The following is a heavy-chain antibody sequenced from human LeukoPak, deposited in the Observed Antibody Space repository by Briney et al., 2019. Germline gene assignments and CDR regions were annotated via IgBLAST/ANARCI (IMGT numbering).Heavy chain of an antibody. CDR2: IYYSGST. V-gene: IGHV4-31*03. CDR1: GGSISSGGYY. Sequence: PSETLSLTCTVSGGSISSGGYYWSWIRQHPGKGLEWIGYIYYSGSTYYNPSLKSRVTISVDTSKNQFSLKLSSVTAADTAVYYCARDGPRGAFDIWAKGQWSPSLQ. J-gene: IGHJ3*02. CDR3: ARDGPRGAFDI. D-gene: IGHD3-10*01.